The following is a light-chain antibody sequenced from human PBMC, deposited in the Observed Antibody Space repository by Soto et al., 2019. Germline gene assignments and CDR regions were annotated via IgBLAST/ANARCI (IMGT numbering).Light chain of an antibody. CDR2: GAS. CDR3: QQYHSDPIT. CDR1: QSVSSN. Sequence: EIVMTQSPATLSVSPGERATLSCRASQSVSSNLAWYQQKPGQAPRLLIYGASTRATGIPARFSGSGSGTEFTLTISSLQSEDFAVYYCQQYHSDPITFGQGTRLENK. J-gene: IGKJ5*01. V-gene: IGKV3-15*01.